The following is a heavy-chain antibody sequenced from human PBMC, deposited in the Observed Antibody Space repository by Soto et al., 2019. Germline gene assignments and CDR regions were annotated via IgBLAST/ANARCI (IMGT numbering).Heavy chain of an antibody. CDR3: ARDPYGDYAAFGS. CDR2: IWYDGSNK. CDR1: GFTFSSYG. D-gene: IGHD4-17*01. V-gene: IGHV3-33*01. Sequence: PGGALRLSCAASGFTFSSYGMHWVRQAPGKGLEWVAVIWYDGSNKYYADSVKGRFTISRDNSKNTLYLQMNSLRAEDTAVYSCARDPYGDYAAFGSWGQGTMVTVS. J-gene: IGHJ3*02.